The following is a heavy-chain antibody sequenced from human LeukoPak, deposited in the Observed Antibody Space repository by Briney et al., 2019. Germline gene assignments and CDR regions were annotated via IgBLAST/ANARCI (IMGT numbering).Heavy chain of an antibody. D-gene: IGHD4-11*01. J-gene: IGHJ4*02. Sequence: GASVKVSCKVSGYTLTEVSMHWVRQAPGKGLEWMGGFDPEDGETIYAQKFQCRVTMTEDTSTDTAYMELSSLRSEDTAVYSCATGDYSRFDYWGQGTLVTVSS. CDR2: FDPEDGET. CDR1: GYTLTEVS. CDR3: ATGDYSRFDY. V-gene: IGHV1-24*01.